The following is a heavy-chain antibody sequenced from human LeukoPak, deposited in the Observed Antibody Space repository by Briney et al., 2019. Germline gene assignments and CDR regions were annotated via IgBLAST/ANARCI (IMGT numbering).Heavy chain of an antibody. CDR3: ARGGLRYFDWLLRTYYFDY. Sequence: SETLSLTCAVYGGSFSGYYWSWIRQPPGKGLEWIGEINHSGSTNYNPSLKSRVTISVDTSKNQFSLKLSSVTAAATAVYYCARGGLRYFDWLLRTYYFDYWGQGTLVTVSS. V-gene: IGHV4-34*01. CDR2: INHSGST. CDR1: GGSFSGYY. J-gene: IGHJ4*02. D-gene: IGHD3-9*01.